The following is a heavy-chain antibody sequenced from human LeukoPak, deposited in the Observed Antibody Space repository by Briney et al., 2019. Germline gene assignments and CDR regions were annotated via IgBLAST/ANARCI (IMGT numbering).Heavy chain of an antibody. CDR2: INPSGGST. V-gene: IGHV1-46*01. CDR1: GYTFTSYY. J-gene: IGHJ6*03. Sequence: ASVKVSCKASGYTFTSYYMHWVRQAPGQGLEWMGIINPSGGSTSYAQKFQGRVTMTRDTSTSTVYMELSSLRSEDTAVYYCARVLTQGYYMDVWGKGTTVTISS. CDR3: ARVLTQGYYMDV. D-gene: IGHD2/OR15-2a*01.